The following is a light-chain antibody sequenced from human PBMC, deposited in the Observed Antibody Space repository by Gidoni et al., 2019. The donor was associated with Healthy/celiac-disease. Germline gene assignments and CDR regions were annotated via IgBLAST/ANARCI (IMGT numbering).Light chain of an antibody. CDR3: QQYDILPLT. CDR1: QDISNY. Sequence: DIQMTQSPSSLSASVGDRVTITCQASQDISNYLNWYQQKPGNAPKLLIYDASNLETGVASKFSGSGSGTDFTFTISSQQPEDIATYYCQQYDILPLTFGGGTKVEIK. J-gene: IGKJ4*01. CDR2: DAS. V-gene: IGKV1-33*01.